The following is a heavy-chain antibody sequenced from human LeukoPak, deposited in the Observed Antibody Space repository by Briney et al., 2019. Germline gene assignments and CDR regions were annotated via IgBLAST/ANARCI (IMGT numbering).Heavy chain of an antibody. J-gene: IGHJ4*02. CDR2: IYHGGST. Sequence: SETLSLTCIVSGYSISSGYYWGWIRQPPGKGLEWIGSIYHGGSTYYSPSLKSRVTISVDTSKNQFSLKLSSVTAADTAVYYCARREGYSIRGDNYFDYWGQGTLVTVSS. CDR3: ARREGYSIRGDNYFDY. V-gene: IGHV4-38-2*02. CDR1: GYSISSGYY. D-gene: IGHD3-10*01.